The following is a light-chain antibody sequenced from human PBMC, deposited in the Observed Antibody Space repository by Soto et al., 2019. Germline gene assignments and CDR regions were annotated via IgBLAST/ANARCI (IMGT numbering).Light chain of an antibody. CDR2: DAS. Sequence: EIVRTQSPATLSVSPGERATLSCRASQGVSSYLAGYQQKPRLPPRLLIYDASTRATGIPDRFSGSGSGTDFTLTISSLQSADFAVYYCQQYSNWPPLYTFGRGTKLEIK. J-gene: IGKJ2*01. CDR3: QQYSNWPPLYT. V-gene: IGKV3-15*01. CDR1: QGVSSY.